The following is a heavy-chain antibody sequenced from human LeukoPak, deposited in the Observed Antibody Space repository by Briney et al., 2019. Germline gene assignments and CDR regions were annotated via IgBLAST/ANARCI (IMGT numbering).Heavy chain of an antibody. Sequence: VASLNVSRTPSGYTFTSYEINSGRQATGQRREARGWMNPNSGNTGYAQNLQGRVTMTRNTSISTAYMEVRSLRSEDTAVYYCERGTFDIVVVPARYDPWGGGTLVTVSS. CDR1: GYTFTSYE. J-gene: IGHJ5*02. V-gene: IGHV1-8*01. CDR2: MNPNSGNT. CDR3: ERGTFDIVVVPARYDP. D-gene: IGHD2-2*01.